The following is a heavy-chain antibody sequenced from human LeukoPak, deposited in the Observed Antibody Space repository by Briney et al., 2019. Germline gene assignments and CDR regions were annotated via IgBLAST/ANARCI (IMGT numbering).Heavy chain of an antibody. CDR1: GLTFRRYD. J-gene: IGHJ4*02. V-gene: IGHV3-23*01. D-gene: IGHD1-26*01. CDR2: ISGNGDST. CDR3: VPSGSHYYFDY. Sequence: GGSLRLSCAASGLTFRRYDMSWVRHAPGEGREWVSAISGNGDSTYYVDSVKGRCTISRANSNNTLYLQMNSLRAEDTAVYYCVPSGSHYYFDYWCQGTPVPVSS.